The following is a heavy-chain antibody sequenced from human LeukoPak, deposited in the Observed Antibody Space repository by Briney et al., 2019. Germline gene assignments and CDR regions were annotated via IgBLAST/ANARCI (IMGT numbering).Heavy chain of an antibody. CDR2: ISTTSSNK. J-gene: IGHJ6*02. V-gene: IGHV3-21*01. D-gene: IGHD4-11*01. CDR3: ASYSIPGAYV. Sequence: GRSLSLSCAASGFTFSSYGMNWVRQAPGKGLEWVSSISTTSSNKYYADSVKGRFTISRDNAKNSLYLQMNSLRVEDAAVYYCASYSIPGAYVWGQGTTVTVSS. CDR1: GFTFSSYG.